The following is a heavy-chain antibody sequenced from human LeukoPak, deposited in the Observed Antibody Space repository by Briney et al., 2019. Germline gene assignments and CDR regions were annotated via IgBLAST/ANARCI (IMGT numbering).Heavy chain of an antibody. Sequence: GGSLKISCKGFGYSFTIYWIGWVRQISGKGLEGMRISDPGDSDTRYSPSFQGQVTISADKPISTAYLQWSSLKASDTAMYYCARRSPLRGDAFDIWGQGTMVTVSS. CDR3: ARRSPLRGDAFDI. CDR1: GYSFTIYW. D-gene: IGHD3-10*01. J-gene: IGHJ3*02. CDR2: SDPGDSDT. V-gene: IGHV5-51*01.